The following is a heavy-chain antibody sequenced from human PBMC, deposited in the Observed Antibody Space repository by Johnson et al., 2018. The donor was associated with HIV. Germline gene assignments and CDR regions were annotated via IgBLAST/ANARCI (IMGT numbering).Heavy chain of an antibody. J-gene: IGHJ3*02. V-gene: IGHV3-15*05. Sequence: MLLVESGGGLVKPGGSLRLSCAASGFTFSNAWMSWVRQAPGKGLEWVGRIKSTTDGGTTDYASPVTGRLTISRDDSRNTLYLQMNSLRTEDTALYYCAKDAQGPLVRGAFDIWGQGTMVTVSS. CDR2: IKSTTDGGTT. CDR1: GFTFSNAW. D-gene: IGHD1-26*01. CDR3: AKDAQGPLVRGAFDI.